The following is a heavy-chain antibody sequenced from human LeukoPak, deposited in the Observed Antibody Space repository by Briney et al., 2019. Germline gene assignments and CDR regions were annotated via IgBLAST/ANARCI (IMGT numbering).Heavy chain of an antibody. V-gene: IGHV4-59*01. CDR3: ARAPRAFDI. CDR1: GGSISSYY. Sequence: SGTLSLTCTVSGGSISSYYWSWIRQPPGKGLEWIGYIYYSGSTNYNPSLKSRVTISVDTSKNQFSLKLSSVTAADTAVYYCARAPRAFDIWGQGTMVTVSS. J-gene: IGHJ3*02. CDR2: IYYSGST.